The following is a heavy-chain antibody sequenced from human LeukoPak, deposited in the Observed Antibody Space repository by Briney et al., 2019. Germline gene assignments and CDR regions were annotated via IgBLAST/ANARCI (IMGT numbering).Heavy chain of an antibody. Sequence: KXDXRXXXYAAPVKXRXTISRDNAKNTLYLQMNSLRAEXTAVYYCARVAYSSTWYIDYWGQGTLVTVSS. CDR3: ARVAYSSTWYIDY. CDR2: KXDXRXX. V-gene: IGHV3-74*01. J-gene: IGHJ4*02. D-gene: IGHD6-13*01.